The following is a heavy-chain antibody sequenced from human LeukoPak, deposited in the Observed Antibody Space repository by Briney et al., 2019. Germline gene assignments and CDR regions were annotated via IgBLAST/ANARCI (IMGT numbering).Heavy chain of an antibody. Sequence: KSSETLSLTCTVSGGSISTPGYYWGWIRQPPGKGLEWIGCLYHSGSTYYKPSLKSRATISVDKSKNQCSLKLRSVTAADTAVYYCARHALATVTDPSFDYWGQGTLVTVSS. D-gene: IGHD2-21*02. J-gene: IGHJ4*02. V-gene: IGHV4-39*01. CDR1: GGSISTPGYY. CDR3: ARHALATVTDPSFDY. CDR2: LYHSGST.